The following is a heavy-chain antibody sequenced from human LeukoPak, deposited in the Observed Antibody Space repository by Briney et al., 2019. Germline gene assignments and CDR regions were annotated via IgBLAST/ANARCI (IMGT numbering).Heavy chain of an antibody. CDR2: IKQDGSKK. J-gene: IGHJ4*02. V-gene: IGHV3-7*04. CDR3: TRVGYIDEGNDY. Sequence: PEGSLRLSCVASGFPFSSYWMTWVRQAPGKGLEWVANIKQDGSKKSYVDSVKGRFTISRDNAKNSLYLQMNSLRAEDTAIYYCTRVGYIDEGNDYWGQGTLVTVSS. CDR1: GFPFSSYW. D-gene: IGHD5-24*01.